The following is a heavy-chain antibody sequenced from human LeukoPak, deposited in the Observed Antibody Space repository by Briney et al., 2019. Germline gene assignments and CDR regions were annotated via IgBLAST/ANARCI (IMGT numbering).Heavy chain of an antibody. CDR1: GFTFSSYA. J-gene: IGHJ6*04. Sequence: GRSLRLSCAASGFTFSSYAMRWVRQAPGKGLEWVAVISYDGSNKYYADSVKGRFTISRDNSKNTLYLQMNSLRAEDTAVYYCARDSLGMVRGVISQYYYGMDVWGKGTTVTVSS. D-gene: IGHD3-10*01. CDR2: ISYDGSNK. V-gene: IGHV3-30*04. CDR3: ARDSLGMVRGVISQYYYGMDV.